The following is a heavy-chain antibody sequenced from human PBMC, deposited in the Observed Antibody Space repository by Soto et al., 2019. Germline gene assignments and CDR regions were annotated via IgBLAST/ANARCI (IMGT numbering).Heavy chain of an antibody. J-gene: IGHJ5*02. V-gene: IGHV1-18*01. D-gene: IGHD6-13*01. CDR3: ARDASRWYGQSWFDP. CDR2: ISAYNGNT. CDR1: GYTFTSYG. Sequence: QVQLVQSGAEVKKPGASVKVSCKASGYTFTSYGISWVRQAPGQGLEWMGWISAYNGNTNYAQKIQGRVTMTTDTATSMADMELRNLSSDHTAVYYCARDASRWYGQSWFDPWGQGPLVTVSS.